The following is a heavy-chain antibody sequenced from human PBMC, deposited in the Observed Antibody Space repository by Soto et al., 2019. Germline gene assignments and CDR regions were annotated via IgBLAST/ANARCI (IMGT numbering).Heavy chain of an antibody. CDR1: GCTFSSYA. CDR2: ISGSGGST. CDR3: AKDRSAYYYYYGMDV. V-gene: IGHV3-23*01. Sequence: GGSLRLSCAASGCTFSSYAMSWVRQAPGKGLEWVSAISGSGGSTYYADSVKGRFTISRDNSKNTLYLQMNSLRAEDTAVYYCAKDRSAYYYYYGMDVWGQRTTVTVSS. J-gene: IGHJ6*02.